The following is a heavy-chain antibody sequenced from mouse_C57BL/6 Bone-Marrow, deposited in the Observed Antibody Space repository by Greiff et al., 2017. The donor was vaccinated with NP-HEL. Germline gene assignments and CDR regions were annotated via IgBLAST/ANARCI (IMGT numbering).Heavy chain of an antibody. CDR3: AREWLLPHYYAMDY. Sequence: EVKLVESGGGLVKPGGSLKLSCAASGFTFSDYGMHWVRQAPEKGLEWVAYISSGSSTIYYADTVKGRFTISRDNAKNTLFLQMTSLRSEDTAMYYCAREWLLPHYYAMDYWGQGTSVTVSS. CDR2: ISSGSSTI. J-gene: IGHJ4*01. D-gene: IGHD2-3*01. V-gene: IGHV5-17*01. CDR1: GFTFSDYG.